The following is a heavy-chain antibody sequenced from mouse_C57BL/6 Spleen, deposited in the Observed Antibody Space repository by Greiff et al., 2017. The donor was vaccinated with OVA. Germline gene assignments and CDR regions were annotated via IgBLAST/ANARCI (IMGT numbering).Heavy chain of an antibody. CDR1: GYAFSSYW. CDR2: IYPGDGDT. J-gene: IGHJ1*03. V-gene: IGHV1-80*01. CDR3: AGGADAGWYFDD. Sequence: QVQLQQSGAELVKPGASVKISCKASGYAFSSYWMNWVKQRPGKGLEWIGQIYPGDGDTNYNGKFKGKATLTADKSSSTAYMQLSSLTSEDSAVYVCAGGADAGWYFDDWGKGTTVTVSS.